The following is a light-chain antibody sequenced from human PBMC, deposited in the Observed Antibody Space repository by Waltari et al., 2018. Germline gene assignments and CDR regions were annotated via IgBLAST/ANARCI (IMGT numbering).Light chain of an antibody. Sequence: QSVLTQPPSVSGAPGPRVTIPCPGSSSNTGPGFEVHWYPQLPGTAPTLLLYGNTNRPSGVPDRFSGSKSGTSASLTITGLQAEDEADYYCQSSDIWLSGHAVFGGGTRLIVL. V-gene: IGLV1-40*01. CDR2: GNT. CDR3: QSSDIWLSGHAV. J-gene: IGLJ2*01. CDR1: SSNTGPGFE.